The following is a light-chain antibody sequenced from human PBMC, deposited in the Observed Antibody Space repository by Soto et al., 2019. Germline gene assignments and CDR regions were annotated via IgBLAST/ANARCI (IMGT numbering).Light chain of an antibody. CDR1: QSVSSN. V-gene: IGKV3-15*01. Sequence: EIVMPKSPATLSVSPGERATLSCRASQSVSSNLAWYQQKPGQAPRLLIYGASTRATGIPARFSGSGSGTEFTLTISSLQSEDFAVYYCQQYNNWPMYTFGQGTKLEIK. CDR2: GAS. CDR3: QQYNNWPMYT. J-gene: IGKJ2*01.